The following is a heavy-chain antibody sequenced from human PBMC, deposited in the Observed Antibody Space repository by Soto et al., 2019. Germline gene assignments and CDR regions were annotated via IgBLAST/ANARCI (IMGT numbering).Heavy chain of an antibody. J-gene: IGHJ3*02. Sequence: QVQLVESGGGLVKPGGSLRLSCAASGFTFSDYYMVWVRQAPGKGLEWISYISNGGATVYYADSVKGRFTISRDNGKNSMFLQMNSLTADDTAVYYCARCFLGVGYAFDIWGRGTTVTVSS. CDR3: ARCFLGVGYAFDI. D-gene: IGHD2-8*01. CDR1: GFTFSDYY. CDR2: ISNGGATV. V-gene: IGHV3-11*01.